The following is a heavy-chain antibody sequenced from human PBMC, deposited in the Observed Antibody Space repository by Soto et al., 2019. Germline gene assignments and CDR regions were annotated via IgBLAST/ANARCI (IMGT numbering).Heavy chain of an antibody. CDR3: ARDRGSYAHGMDV. CDR2: IYYSGST. J-gene: IGHJ6*02. Sequence: QVQLQESGPGLVKPSETLSLTCTVSGGSVSSGSYYWSWIRQPPGKGLEWIGYIYYSGSTNYNPSLKSRVTISVDTSKNQFSLKLSSVTAADTAVYYCARDRGSYAHGMDVWGQGTTVTVSS. D-gene: IGHD1-26*01. CDR1: GGSVSSGSYY. V-gene: IGHV4-61*01.